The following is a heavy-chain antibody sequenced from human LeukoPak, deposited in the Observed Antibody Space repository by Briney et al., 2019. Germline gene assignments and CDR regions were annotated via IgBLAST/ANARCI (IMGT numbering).Heavy chain of an antibody. V-gene: IGHV4-34*01. CDR1: GGSFSGYY. CDR2: INHSGST. J-gene: IGHJ3*02. D-gene: IGHD1-7*01. Sequence: DPSETLSLTCAVYGGSFSGYYWSWIRQPPGKGLEWIGEINHSGSTNYNPSLKSRVTISVDTSKNQFSLKLSSVTAADTAVYYCARDANWNYGRAFDIWGQGTMVTVSS. CDR3: ARDANWNYGRAFDI.